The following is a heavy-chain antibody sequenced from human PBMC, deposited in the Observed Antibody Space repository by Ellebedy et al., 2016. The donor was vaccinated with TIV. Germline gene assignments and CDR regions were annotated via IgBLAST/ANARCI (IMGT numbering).Heavy chain of an antibody. J-gene: IGHJ4*02. CDR3: ARDHRLRSVDGCGYWPLDY. Sequence: PGGSLRLSCAASGFTFSDYAMSWVRQAPGKGLEWVSAISGSGGTTFYADSVKGRFTISRDNSKDTVFLQMNSLRAEDTDLYYCARDHRLRSVDGCGYWPLDYWGQGTLVTVSS. D-gene: IGHD3-22*01. CDR2: ISGSGGTT. CDR1: GFTFSDYA. V-gene: IGHV3-23*01.